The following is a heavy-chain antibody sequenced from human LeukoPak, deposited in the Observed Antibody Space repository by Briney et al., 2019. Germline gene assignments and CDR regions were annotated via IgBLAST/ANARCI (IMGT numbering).Heavy chain of an antibody. Sequence: SVKVSCKASGGTFISYAISWVRQAPGQGLEWMGGIIPIFGTANYAQKFQGRVTITSDKSTSTAYMELSSLRSEDTAVYYCARVRSSGYYDPGAFDIWGQGTMVTVSS. CDR2: IIPIFGTA. D-gene: IGHD3-22*01. CDR3: ARVRSSGYYDPGAFDI. CDR1: GGTFISYA. J-gene: IGHJ3*02. V-gene: IGHV1-69*06.